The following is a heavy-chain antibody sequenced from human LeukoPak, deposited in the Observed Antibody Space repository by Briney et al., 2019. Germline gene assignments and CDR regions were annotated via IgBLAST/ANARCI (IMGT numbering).Heavy chain of an antibody. CDR3: ARDYN. D-gene: IGHD4-11*01. J-gene: IGHJ4*02. Sequence: ASVKVSCKASGYDFSRYDINWVRLAPGQGLEWMGWMNPNNGDTDYAQNFQGRVTMTRDTSMSTAYMELSSLRSEDTALYYCARDYNLGQGTLVTVSS. V-gene: IGHV1-8*01. CDR2: MNPNNGDT. CDR1: GYDFSRYD.